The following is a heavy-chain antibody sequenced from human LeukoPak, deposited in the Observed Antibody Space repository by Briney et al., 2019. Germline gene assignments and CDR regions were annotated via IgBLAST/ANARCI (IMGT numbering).Heavy chain of an antibody. Sequence: SETLSLTCTVSGGSISSGGYYWSWIRQHPGKGLEWIGYIYYSGSTYYNPSLKSRITISVDTSNNQFSLRLISVTAADTAVYCCARGQGYCSGATCYHGMDVWGQGTTVTVSS. J-gene: IGHJ6*02. D-gene: IGHD2-15*01. CDR1: GGSISSGGYY. CDR2: IYYSGST. CDR3: ARGQGYCSGATCYHGMDV. V-gene: IGHV4-31*03.